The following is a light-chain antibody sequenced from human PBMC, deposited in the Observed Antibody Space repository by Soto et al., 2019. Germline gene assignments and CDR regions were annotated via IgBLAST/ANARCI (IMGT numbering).Light chain of an antibody. CDR2: KAS. J-gene: IGKJ4*01. V-gene: IGKV1-5*03. Sequence: IQLTQSPTPLSASVGDRVTITCRASQTISSWLAWYQQKPGKAPKLLIYKASTLKSGVPSRFSGSGSGTDFTLTISSLQPEDFATYYCQQANSFPHTFGGGTKVAIK. CDR1: QTISSW. CDR3: QQANSFPHT.